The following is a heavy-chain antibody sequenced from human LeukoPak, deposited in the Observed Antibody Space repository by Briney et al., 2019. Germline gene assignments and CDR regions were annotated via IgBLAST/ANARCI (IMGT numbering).Heavy chain of an antibody. CDR2: ISASGST. D-gene: IGHD1-14*01. J-gene: IGHJ5*02. CDR1: GGSISSYY. Sequence: PSETLSLTCAVSGGSISSYYWSWIRQPAGKGLEWIGRISASGSTNYNPSLKSRVTLSVDTSKNQFSLNLTSVTAADTAVYYCARDTTARFDPWGQGTLVTVSS. V-gene: IGHV4-4*07. CDR3: ARDTTARFDP.